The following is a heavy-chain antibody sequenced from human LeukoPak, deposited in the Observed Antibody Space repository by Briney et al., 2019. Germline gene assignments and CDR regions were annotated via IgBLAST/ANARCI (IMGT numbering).Heavy chain of an antibody. CDR2: INPSGGST. CDR3: ARDQDGYSGYDSALFDY. V-gene: IGHV1-46*01. Sequence: ASVKVSCKASGYTFTSYYMHWVRQAPGQGLEWMGIINPSGGSTSYAQKFQGRVTMTRDTSTSTVYMELSSLRPEDTAVYYCARDQDGYSGYDSALFDYWGQGTLVTVSS. J-gene: IGHJ4*02. D-gene: IGHD5-12*01. CDR1: GYTFTSYY.